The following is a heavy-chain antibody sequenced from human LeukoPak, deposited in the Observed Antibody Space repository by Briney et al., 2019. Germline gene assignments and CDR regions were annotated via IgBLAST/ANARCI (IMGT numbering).Heavy chain of an antibody. J-gene: IGHJ5*02. Sequence: GGSLRLSRAASGFTFSSYSMNWVRQAPGKGLEWVSSISSSSSYIYYADSVKGRFTISRDNAKNSLYLQMNSLRAEDTAVYYCARGMRGDWFDPWGQGTLVTVSS. CDR3: ARGMRGDWFDP. D-gene: IGHD3-16*01. CDR1: GFTFSSYS. CDR2: ISSSSSYI. V-gene: IGHV3-21*01.